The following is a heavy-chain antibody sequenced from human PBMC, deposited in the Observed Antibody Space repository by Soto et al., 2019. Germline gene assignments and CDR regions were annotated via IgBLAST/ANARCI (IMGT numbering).Heavy chain of an antibody. D-gene: IGHD3-3*02. Sequence: KSXETLSLTCAVPCHSINSSRWWNWVRQPPVKVLEWIGQISHGGSTNYNPALTSRVNKSVDKSNNHFSLKLTSVTAADTAVYYCAARHFWSGPWTDISLDYWGQGTLVTVSS. J-gene: IGHJ4*02. CDR1: CHSINSSRW. CDR3: AARHFWSGPWTDISLDY. CDR2: ISHGGST. V-gene: IGHV4-4*02.